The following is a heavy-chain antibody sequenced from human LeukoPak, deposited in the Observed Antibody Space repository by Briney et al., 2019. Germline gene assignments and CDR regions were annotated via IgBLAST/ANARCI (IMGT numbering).Heavy chain of an antibody. CDR2: IYSGGST. Sequence: PGGSLRLSCAASGFTNSSNQMSWVRQAPGKGLEWVSVIYSGGSTYYADSVKGRFTISRDNSKNPLYLQMNSLRAEDTTVYYCARDLWFGELLGYWGQGTLVTVSS. D-gene: IGHD3-10*01. J-gene: IGHJ4*02. CDR1: GFTNSSNQ. V-gene: IGHV3-66*02. CDR3: ARDLWFGELLGY.